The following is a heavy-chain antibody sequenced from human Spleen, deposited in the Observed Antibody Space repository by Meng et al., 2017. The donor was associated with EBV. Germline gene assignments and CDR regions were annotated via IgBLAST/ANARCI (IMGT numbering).Heavy chain of an antibody. CDR1: RGFITSGDW. D-gene: IGHD2-15*01. V-gene: IGHV4-4*02. CDR2: IHHSGGT. J-gene: IGHJ4*02. Sequence: HVPVPESGPGLVRPSGTLSLTCAVSRGFITSGDWWSWVRQSPGKGLEWIGEIHHSGGTSYNPSLKSRVTISLDMSKDQFSLRLSSVTAADTAVYYCARAGYHRPASEYWGQGTLVTVSS. CDR3: ARAGYHRPASEY.